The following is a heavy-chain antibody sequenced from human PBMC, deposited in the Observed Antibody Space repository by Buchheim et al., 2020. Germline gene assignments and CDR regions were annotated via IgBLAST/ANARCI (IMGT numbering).Heavy chain of an antibody. CDR2: IRYSGTT. CDR1: GGSISNSAYF. D-gene: IGHD5-24*01. J-gene: IGHJ6*02. V-gene: IGHV4-39*07. Sequence: QLQLQESGPGLVKPSETLSLTCTVSGGSISNSAYFWGWIRLPPGKGPEWIATIRYSGTTYFNPSLQNRVTISVDTSKHQFSLTLRSVTAADTALYYCARENRDGYRNGVDVWGQGTT. CDR3: ARENRDGYRNGVDV.